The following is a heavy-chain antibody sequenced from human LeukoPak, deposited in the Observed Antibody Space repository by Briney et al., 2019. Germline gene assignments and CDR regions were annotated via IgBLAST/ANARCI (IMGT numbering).Heavy chain of an antibody. D-gene: IGHD3-3*01. V-gene: IGHV3-11*01. J-gene: IGHJ6*02. Sequence: GGSLRLSCAASGFTFSDYYMSWIRQAPGEGLEWVSYISSSGSTIYYADSVKGRFTISRDNAKNSLYLQMNSLRAEDTAVYYCAGARITIFGVVINPYYYYGLDVWGQGTTATVSS. CDR3: AGARITIFGVVINPYYYYGLDV. CDR1: GFTFSDYY. CDR2: ISSSGSTI.